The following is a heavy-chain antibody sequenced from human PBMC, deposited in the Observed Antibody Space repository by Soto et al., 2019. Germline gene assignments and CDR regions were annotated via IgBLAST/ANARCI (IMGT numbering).Heavy chain of an antibody. CDR1: GGSISDSDW. CDR2: IFHSGST. Sequence: PSETLSLTCVVSGGSISDSDWWSWVRQPPGKGLEWIGEIFHSGSTNYNPSLKSRVTMSVDKSKNQFSLKLNSMTAADTAVYYCARGGGYDPFDYWGQGTLVTVSS. J-gene: IGHJ4*02. V-gene: IGHV4-4*02. D-gene: IGHD5-12*01. CDR3: ARGGGYDPFDY.